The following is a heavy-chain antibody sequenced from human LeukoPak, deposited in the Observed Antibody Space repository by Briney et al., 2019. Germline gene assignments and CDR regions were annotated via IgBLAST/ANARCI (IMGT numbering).Heavy chain of an antibody. Sequence: GGSLRLSCAASGFTFSTYAMSWVRQAPGKGLEWVSTISGNGGSTYYADSVKGRFTISRDSSRNTLFLQMSSLRAGDTAIYYCAKSRYGGYDFFDYWGQGALVTVSS. CDR2: ISGNGGST. J-gene: IGHJ4*02. CDR1: GFTFSTYA. D-gene: IGHD5-12*01. V-gene: IGHV3-23*01. CDR3: AKSRYGGYDFFDY.